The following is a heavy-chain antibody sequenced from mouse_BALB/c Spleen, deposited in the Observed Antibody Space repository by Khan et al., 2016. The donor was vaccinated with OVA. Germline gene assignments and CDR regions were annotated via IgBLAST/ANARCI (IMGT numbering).Heavy chain of an antibody. D-gene: IGHD2-13*01. V-gene: IGHV5-4*02. CDR1: GFTFSDYY. J-gene: IGHJ3*01. Sequence: EVELVESGGGLVKPGGSLKLSCAASGFTFSDYYMYWVRQTPEKRLEWVATISDGGSYIYYTDYVKGRFTISRDNAKNNLYLQMSSLKSEDTAIYYCTRGSSGDPFAYWGHGTLVTVSA. CDR2: ISDGGSYI. CDR3: TRGSSGDPFAY.